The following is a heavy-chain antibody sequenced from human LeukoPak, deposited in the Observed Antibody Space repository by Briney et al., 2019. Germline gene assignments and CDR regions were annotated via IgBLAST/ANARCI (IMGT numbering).Heavy chain of an antibody. Sequence: PGGSLRLSCAASGFTFDDYAMHWVRQAPGKGLEWVSLISGDGGSTYYADSVKGRFTISRDNSKNSLYLQMNSLRTEDTALYYCAKVIDPSRVGATKGALYYWGQGTLVAVSS. J-gene: IGHJ4*02. CDR3: AKVIDPSRVGATKGALYY. CDR1: GFTFDDYA. D-gene: IGHD1-26*01. CDR2: ISGDGGST. V-gene: IGHV3-43*02.